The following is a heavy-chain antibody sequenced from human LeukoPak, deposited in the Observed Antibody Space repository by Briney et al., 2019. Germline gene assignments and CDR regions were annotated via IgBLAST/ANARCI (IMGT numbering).Heavy chain of an antibody. Sequence: GGSLRLSCAASGFTFSSYSMNWVRQAPGKGLEWVSSISSSSSYIYYADSVKGRFTISRDNAKNSLYLQMNSLRAGDTAVYYCARDNCSSTSCYGGNWFDPWGQGTLVTVSS. CDR1: GFTFSSYS. CDR3: ARDNCSSTSCYGGNWFDP. CDR2: ISSSSSYI. J-gene: IGHJ5*02. V-gene: IGHV3-21*01. D-gene: IGHD2-2*01.